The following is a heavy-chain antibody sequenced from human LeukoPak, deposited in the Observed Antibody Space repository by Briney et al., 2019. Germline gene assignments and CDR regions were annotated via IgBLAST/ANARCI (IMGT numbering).Heavy chain of an antibody. CDR2: IIPILGIA. J-gene: IGHJ6*02. Sequence: SVKVSCKASGGTFSSSAISWVRQAPGQGLEWMGRIIPILGIANYAQKFQGRVTITADKSTSTAYMELSSLRSEDTAVYYCAREGAYDILTGYSYYYYYGMDVWGQGTTVTVSS. V-gene: IGHV1-69*04. CDR3: AREGAYDILTGYSYYYYYGMDV. D-gene: IGHD3-9*01. CDR1: GGTFSSSA.